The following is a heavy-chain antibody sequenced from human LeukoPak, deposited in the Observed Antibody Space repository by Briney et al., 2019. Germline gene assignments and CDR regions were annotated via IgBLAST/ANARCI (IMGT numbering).Heavy chain of an antibody. Sequence: GGSLRLSCVASGFTFSSHWMSWVRQAPGKGLEWVATIKQDGSEIYYVDSVKGRFTISGDNAKNSLYLQMSGLRAEDTAVFYCARDSILDYWGQGTLVTVSS. CDR1: GFTFSSHW. CDR2: IKQDGSEI. J-gene: IGHJ4*02. D-gene: IGHD3-3*01. V-gene: IGHV3-7*01. CDR3: ARDSILDY.